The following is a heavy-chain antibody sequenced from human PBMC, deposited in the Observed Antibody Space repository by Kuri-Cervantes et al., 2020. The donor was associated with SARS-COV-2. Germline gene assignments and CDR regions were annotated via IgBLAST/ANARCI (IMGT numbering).Heavy chain of an antibody. CDR1: GGSISSRSYY. CDR3: ARQGGYDGMDV. Sequence: AESMRLSCSVSGGSISSRSYYWGWIRQPPGKGLEWIGSIYSSRSTNYNPTLKSRVTIPVDTSTNQFFLNLTSVTAADTAVYYCARQGGYDGMDVWGQGTTVTVSS. D-gene: IGHD3-22*01. J-gene: IGHJ6*02. V-gene: IGHV4-39*01. CDR2: IYSSRST.